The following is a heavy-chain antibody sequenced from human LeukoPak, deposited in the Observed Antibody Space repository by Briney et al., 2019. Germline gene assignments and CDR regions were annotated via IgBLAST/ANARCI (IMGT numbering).Heavy chain of an antibody. Sequence: GGSLRLSCAASGFTFGSYAMSWVRQAPGEGLEWVSAITESGGGTYNADSVKGRFTISRDNSKKTLFLQMNSLRAEDTAIYYCAKGSAAGRPYYFDYWGQGTLVTVSS. CDR1: GFTFGSYA. J-gene: IGHJ4*02. V-gene: IGHV3-23*01. D-gene: IGHD6-25*01. CDR3: AKGSAAGRPYYFDY. CDR2: ITESGGGT.